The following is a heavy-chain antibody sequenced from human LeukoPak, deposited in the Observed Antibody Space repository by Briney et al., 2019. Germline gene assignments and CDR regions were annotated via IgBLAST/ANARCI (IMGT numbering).Heavy chain of an antibody. CDR2: INPAGNKK. V-gene: IGHV3-74*01. Sequence: GGSLRLSCAASGLMFNGYWMHWFRQVPGKGLVWVSEINPAGNKKNYADSVWGRFTVSRDNARDTVYLQMDRVSVGDTAVYYCARGTVGAPGFDYWGQGTLVSVSS. CDR3: ARGTVGAPGFDY. D-gene: IGHD6-13*01. CDR1: GLMFNGYW. J-gene: IGHJ4*02.